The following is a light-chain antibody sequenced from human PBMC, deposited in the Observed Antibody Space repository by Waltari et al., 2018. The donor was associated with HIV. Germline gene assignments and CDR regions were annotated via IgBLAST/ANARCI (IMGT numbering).Light chain of an antibody. J-gene: IGLJ2*01. CDR3: VAWDDSLRGVL. V-gene: IGLV1-47*01. CDR2: RND. Sequence: SVLTQPPSASGTPGQRVTISCSGSTSNLGSNFVFWYQPLPGTSPNLLIHRNDQRPSGVPDRFSGSTSGTSASLAISGLRSEDEADYYCVAWDDSLRGVLFGGGTKVAVL. CDR1: TSNLGSNF.